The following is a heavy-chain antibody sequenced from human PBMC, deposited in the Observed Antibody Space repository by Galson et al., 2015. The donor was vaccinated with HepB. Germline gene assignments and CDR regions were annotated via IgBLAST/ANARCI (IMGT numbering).Heavy chain of an antibody. CDR3: ARNQYSSSPHCHY. D-gene: IGHD6-6*01. CDR1: GASISSYY. J-gene: IGHJ4*02. CDR2: IYHSGYT. Sequence: ETLSLTCTVSGASISSYYWTWIRQPPGKGLEWIGHIYHSGYTKYNPSLKRQVTISMDTSNNQFSLRLTFVTAADTAAYYCARNQYSSSPHCHYWGQGTPLTVSS. V-gene: IGHV4-59*01.